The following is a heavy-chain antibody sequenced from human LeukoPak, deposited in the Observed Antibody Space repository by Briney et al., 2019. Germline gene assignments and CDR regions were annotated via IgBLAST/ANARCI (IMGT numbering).Heavy chain of an antibody. V-gene: IGHV1-2*02. J-gene: IGHJ4*02. Sequence: GASVKVSCKASGYTFTGYYMHWVRQAPGQGLEWMGWINPNSGGTNYAQKFQGRVTMTRDTSISTAYMELSRLRSDDTAVYYCVRAVYNWNYALGYWGQGTLVTVSS. D-gene: IGHD1-7*01. CDR2: INPNSGGT. CDR3: VRAVYNWNYALGY. CDR1: GYTFTGYY.